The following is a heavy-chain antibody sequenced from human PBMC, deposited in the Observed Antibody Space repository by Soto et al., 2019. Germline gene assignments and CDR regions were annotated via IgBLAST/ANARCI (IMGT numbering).Heavy chain of an antibody. J-gene: IGHJ6*02. CDR1: GGSFSGYY. V-gene: IGHV4-34*01. CDR2: INHSGST. CDR3: ARDYYYGMDV. Sequence: SETLSLTCAVYGGSFSGYYWSWIRQTPGKGLEWIGEINHSGSTNQNPSLKSRVTILVDTSKNQFSLKLRSVTAADTAVYYCARDYYYGMDVWGQGTTVTVSS.